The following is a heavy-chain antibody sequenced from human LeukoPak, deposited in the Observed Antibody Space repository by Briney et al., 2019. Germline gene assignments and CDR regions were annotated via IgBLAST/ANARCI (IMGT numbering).Heavy chain of an antibody. J-gene: IGHJ4*02. Sequence: GGSLRLSCAASGFTFSSYGMHWVRQAPGKGLEWVAFIRYDGSNKYYADSVKGRFTTSRDNSKNTLYLQMNSLRAEDTAVYYCAKDLLPYSGSHGDYWGQGTLVTVSS. V-gene: IGHV3-30*02. CDR3: AKDLLPYSGSHGDY. D-gene: IGHD1-26*01. CDR1: GFTFSSYG. CDR2: IRYDGSNK.